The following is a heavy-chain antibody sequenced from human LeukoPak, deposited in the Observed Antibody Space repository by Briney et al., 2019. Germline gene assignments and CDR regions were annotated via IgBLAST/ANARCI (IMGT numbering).Heavy chain of an antibody. CDR2: INWNGGST. Sequence: PGGSLRLSCAASGFTFDDYGMSWVRQAPGKGLEWVSGINWNGGSTGYADSVKGRFTISRDNAKNSLYLQMNSLRAEDTALYYCAREGPDIVVVPAAPLAYWGQGTLVTVPS. V-gene: IGHV3-20*04. CDR1: GFTFDDYG. CDR3: AREGPDIVVVPAAPLAY. J-gene: IGHJ4*02. D-gene: IGHD2-2*01.